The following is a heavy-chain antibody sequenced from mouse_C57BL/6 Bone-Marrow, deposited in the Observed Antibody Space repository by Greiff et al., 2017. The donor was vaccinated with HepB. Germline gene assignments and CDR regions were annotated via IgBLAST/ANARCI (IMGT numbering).Heavy chain of an antibody. J-gene: IGHJ4*01. CDR2: IYPGSGST. CDR1: GYTFTSYW. V-gene: IGHV1-55*01. Sequence: QVHVKQPGAELVKPGASVKMSCKASGYTFTSYWITWVKQRPGQGLEWIGDIYPGSGSTNYNEKFKSKATLTVDTSSSTAYMQLSSLTSEDSAVYYCARNFDYWGQGTSVTVSS. CDR3: ARNFDY.